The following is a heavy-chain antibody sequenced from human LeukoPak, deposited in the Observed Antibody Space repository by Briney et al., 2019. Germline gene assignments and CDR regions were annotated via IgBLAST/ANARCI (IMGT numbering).Heavy chain of an antibody. J-gene: IGHJ4*02. D-gene: IGHD1-26*01. CDR3: ARDHVQWELSY. CDR1: GFTFSSYA. Sequence: GGSLRLSCAASGFTFSSYAMSWVRQAPGKGLEWVANIKQDGSEKYYVDSVKGRFTISRDNAKNSLYLQMNSLRAEDTAVYYCARDHVQWELSYWGQGTLVTVSS. CDR2: IKQDGSEK. V-gene: IGHV3-7*01.